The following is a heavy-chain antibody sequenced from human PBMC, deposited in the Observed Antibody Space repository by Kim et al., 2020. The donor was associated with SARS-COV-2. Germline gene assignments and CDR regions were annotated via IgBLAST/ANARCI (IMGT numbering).Heavy chain of an antibody. CDR3: AREWAWRHYYDSSGYGYGMDV. V-gene: IGHV1-46*01. CDR2: INPSGGST. CDR1: GYTFTSYY. D-gene: IGHD3-22*01. J-gene: IGHJ6*02. Sequence: ASVKVSCKASGYTFTSYYMHWVRQAPGQGLEWMGIINPSGGSTSYAQKFQGRVTMTRDTSTSTVYMELSSLRSEDTAVYYCAREWAWRHYYDSSGYGYGMDVWGQGTTVTVSS.